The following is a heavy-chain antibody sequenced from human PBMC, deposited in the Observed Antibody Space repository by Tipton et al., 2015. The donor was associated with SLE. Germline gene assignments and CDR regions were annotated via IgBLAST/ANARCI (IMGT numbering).Heavy chain of an antibody. J-gene: IGHJ6*02. CDR1: GFTVSRSY. Sequence: GSLRLSCEASGFTVSRSYMSWVRQAPGKGLEWVSVIYSGGTTYYADSVKGRFIMSRDTSKNTLYLQMNSLRTEDTAVYYCARSLTGDGYYGLDVWGQGTTVSVSS. D-gene: IGHD5-24*01. CDR3: ARSLTGDGYYGLDV. V-gene: IGHV3-53*05. CDR2: IYSGGTT.